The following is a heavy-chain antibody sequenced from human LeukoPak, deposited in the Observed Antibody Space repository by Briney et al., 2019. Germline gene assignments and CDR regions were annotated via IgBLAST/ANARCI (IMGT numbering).Heavy chain of an antibody. J-gene: IGHJ4*02. Sequence: PGGSLRLSCAASGFTFSSYEMNWVRQAPGKGLEWVSGISGSGGSTYCAESVKGRFTISGDNSKNTLYLQMNSLRAEDTAVYYCAKDRTSSPGAYWGQGTLVTVSS. CDR3: AKDRTSSPGAY. CDR1: GFTFSSYE. D-gene: IGHD6-6*01. V-gene: IGHV3-23*01. CDR2: ISGSGGST.